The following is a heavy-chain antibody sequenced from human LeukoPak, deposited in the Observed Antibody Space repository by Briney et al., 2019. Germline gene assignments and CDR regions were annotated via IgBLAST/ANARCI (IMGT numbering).Heavy chain of an antibody. D-gene: IGHD3-16*01. CDR1: VLTFSSYW. J-gene: IGHJ4*02. CDR2: IKGDGSDK. CDR3: ATEHWGPNS. V-gene: IGHV3-7*01. Sequence: GGPLRLSCAASVLTFSSYWMSWVRQAPEKGLEWLANIKGDGSDKNYVDSVKGRFTISRDNAKNSLFLQMSSLRGEDTALYYCATEHWGPNSWGQGTLVTVSS.